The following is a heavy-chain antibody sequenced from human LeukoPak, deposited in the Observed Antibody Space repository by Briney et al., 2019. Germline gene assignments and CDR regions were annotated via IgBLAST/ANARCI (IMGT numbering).Heavy chain of an antibody. Sequence: GGALRLSCAASGFTFSKYGLHWVRQAPGKAVEWVAFIRAHGGDKYCADSVKGRFTISRDNSKNTLSLQMTSLRNEDKAVYYCVRDRDWAFDYWGQGTLVTVSS. J-gene: IGHJ4*02. CDR1: GFTFSKYG. D-gene: IGHD3-9*01. CDR3: VRDRDWAFDY. V-gene: IGHV3-30*02. CDR2: IRAHGGDK.